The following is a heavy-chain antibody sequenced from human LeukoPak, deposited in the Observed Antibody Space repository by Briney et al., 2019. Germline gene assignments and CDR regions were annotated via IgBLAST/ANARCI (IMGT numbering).Heavy chain of an antibody. CDR3: ARNGFWSGNYHYYGMDV. CDR1: GFSFSTYD. Sequence: GGSLRLSCAASGFSFSTYDMNWVRQVPGKGVEWVSYSETCGNTIQYADSVKGRFTMSRDNAKKSLYLQMNSLRAEDTAVYYCARNGFWSGNYHYYGMDVWGQGTTVTVSS. J-gene: IGHJ6*02. D-gene: IGHD3-3*01. V-gene: IGHV3-48*03. CDR2: SETCGNTI.